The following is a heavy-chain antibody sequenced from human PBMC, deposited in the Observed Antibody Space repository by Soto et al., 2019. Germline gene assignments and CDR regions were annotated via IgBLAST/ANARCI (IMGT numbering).Heavy chain of an antibody. D-gene: IGHD1-26*01. Sequence: QVQLVQSGAEEKKPGASVKVSCKASGYTFTSYAMHWVRQAPGQRLEWMGWINAGNGNTKYSQKFQGRVNITRDTSASTAYMELSSLRSEDTAVYYCARVLVGATPVDYWGQGTLVTVSS. J-gene: IGHJ4*02. CDR1: GYTFTSYA. CDR3: ARVLVGATPVDY. CDR2: INAGNGNT. V-gene: IGHV1-3*05.